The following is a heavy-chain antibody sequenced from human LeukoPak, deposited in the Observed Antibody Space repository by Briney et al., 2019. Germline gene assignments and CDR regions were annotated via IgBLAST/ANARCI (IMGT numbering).Heavy chain of an antibody. Sequence: SETLSLTCTVSGGSISSGGYYWSWIRQHPGKGLEWIGYIYYSGSTYYNPSLKSRVTISVDTSENQFSLKLSSVTAADTAVYYCARSVAGPEDIDYWGQGTLVTVSS. CDR1: GGSISSGGYY. CDR2: IYYSGST. V-gene: IGHV4-31*03. CDR3: ARSVAGPEDIDY. J-gene: IGHJ4*02. D-gene: IGHD6-19*01.